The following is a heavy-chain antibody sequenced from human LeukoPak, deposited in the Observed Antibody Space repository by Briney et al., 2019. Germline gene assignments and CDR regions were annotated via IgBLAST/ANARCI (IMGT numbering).Heavy chain of an antibody. CDR3: AKGHYDSSGYYYDSDFDY. V-gene: IGHV3-23*01. Sequence: GGPVRLSCAASGFTFSTYAMSWVRQAPGKGLEWVSAINGSGVNTYYADSVKGRFTISRDNSKNTLYLQMNSLRAEDTAVYYCAKGHYDSSGYYYDSDFDYWGQRTLNRVTS. J-gene: IGHJ4*02. D-gene: IGHD3-22*01. CDR1: GFTFSTYA. CDR2: INGSGVNT.